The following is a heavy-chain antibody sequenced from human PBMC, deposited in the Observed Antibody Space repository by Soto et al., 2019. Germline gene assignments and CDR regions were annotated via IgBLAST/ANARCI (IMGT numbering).Heavy chain of an antibody. CDR3: ARDHHRYSGYDYVDY. CDR1: GFTFSDYY. Sequence: QVQLVESGGGLVKPGGSLRLSCVASGFTFSDYYMSWIRQAPGKGLEWVSYISSSSSYTNYADSVKGRFTISRDNAKNSLQLQMNGLRAEDTAVYYCARDHHRYSGYDYVDYWGQGTLVTVSS. V-gene: IGHV3-11*05. D-gene: IGHD5-12*01. CDR2: ISSSSSYT. J-gene: IGHJ4*02.